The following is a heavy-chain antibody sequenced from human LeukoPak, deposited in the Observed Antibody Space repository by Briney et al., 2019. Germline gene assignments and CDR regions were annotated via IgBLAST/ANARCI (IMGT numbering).Heavy chain of an antibody. V-gene: IGHV3-49*04. CDR3: TRDLGFQLGVYYYYGMDV. CDR2: IRSKAYGGTT. Sequence: GGSLRLSCTASGFTFGDYAMSWVRQAPGKGLEGVGFIRSKAYGGTTEYAASVKGRFTISRDDSKSIAYLQMNSLKTEDTAVYYCTRDLGFQLGVYYYYGMDVWGQGTTVTVSS. CDR1: GFTFGDYA. D-gene: IGHD3-3*01. J-gene: IGHJ6*02.